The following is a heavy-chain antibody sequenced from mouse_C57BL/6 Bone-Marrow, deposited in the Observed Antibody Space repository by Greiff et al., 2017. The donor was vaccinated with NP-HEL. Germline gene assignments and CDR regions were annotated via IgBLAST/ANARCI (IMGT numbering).Heavy chain of an antibody. CDR3: ARRTLYYSNYGWYFDV. CDR2: IYPRSGNT. Sequence: VQGVESGAELARPGASVKLSCKASGYTFTSYGISWVKQRTGQGLEWIGEIYPRSGNTYYNEKFKGKATLTADKSSSTAYMELRSLTSEDSAVYFCARRTLYYSNYGWYFDVWGTGTTVTVSS. D-gene: IGHD2-5*01. V-gene: IGHV1-81*01. J-gene: IGHJ1*03. CDR1: GYTFTSYG.